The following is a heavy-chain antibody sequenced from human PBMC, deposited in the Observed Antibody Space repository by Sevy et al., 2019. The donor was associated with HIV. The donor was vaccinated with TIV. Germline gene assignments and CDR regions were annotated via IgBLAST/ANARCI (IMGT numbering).Heavy chain of an antibody. CDR3: ARDYSNYANYYYGMDV. V-gene: IGHV3-30*03. CDR2: ISYDGSNK. D-gene: IGHD4-4*01. CDR1: GYTFPAFS. J-gene: IGHJ6*02. Sequence: GGSLRLSCTASGYTFPAFSFNWVRQAPGKGLEWVAVISYDGSNKYYADSVKGRFTISRDNSKNTLYLQMNSLRAEDTAVYYCARDYSNYANYYYGMDVWGQGTTVTVSS.